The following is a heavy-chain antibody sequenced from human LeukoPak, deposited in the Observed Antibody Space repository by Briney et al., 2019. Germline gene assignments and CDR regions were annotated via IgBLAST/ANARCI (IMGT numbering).Heavy chain of an antibody. J-gene: IGHJ6*02. D-gene: IGHD3-10*01. V-gene: IGHV3-23*01. Sequence: GGSLRLSCAASGFTFATYAMSWVRQAPGKGLKWVSGITGSGRTTYYADSVKGRFTISRDNSKNTLYLQMNSLRAEDTAVYYCARDLRWFGELLSVSYYYGMDVWGQGTTVTVSS. CDR2: ITGSGRTT. CDR3: ARDLRWFGELLSVSYYYGMDV. CDR1: GFTFATYA.